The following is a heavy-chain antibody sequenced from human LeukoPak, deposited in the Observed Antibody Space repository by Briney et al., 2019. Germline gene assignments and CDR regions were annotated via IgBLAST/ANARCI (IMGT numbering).Heavy chain of an antibody. V-gene: IGHV1-8*03. J-gene: IGHJ6*03. CDR2: MNPNSGNT. CDR1: GYTFTSYD. Sequence: ASVKVSCKASGYTFTSYDINWVRQATGQGLEWMGWMNPNSGNTGYAQKFQGRVTITRNTSISTAYMELSSLRSEDTAVYYCARGPVLRFLEWSPPYYYYYMDVWGKGTTVTVSS. CDR3: ARGPVLRFLEWSPPYYYYYMDV. D-gene: IGHD3-3*01.